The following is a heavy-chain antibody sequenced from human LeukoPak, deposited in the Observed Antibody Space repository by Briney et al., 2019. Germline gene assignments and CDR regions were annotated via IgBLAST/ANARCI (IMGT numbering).Heavy chain of an antibody. V-gene: IGHV3-30*02. CDR2: IRYDGSNK. J-gene: IGHJ4*02. CDR3: AKDIASRQLSIDY. D-gene: IGHD5-18*01. Sequence: GGSLRLSCAASGFTFSSYGMHWVRQAPGKGLEWVAFIRYDGSNKYYADSVKGRFTISRDNSKNTLYLQMNSLRAEDTAVYYCAKDIASRQLSIDYWGQGTLVTVSS. CDR1: GFTFSSYG.